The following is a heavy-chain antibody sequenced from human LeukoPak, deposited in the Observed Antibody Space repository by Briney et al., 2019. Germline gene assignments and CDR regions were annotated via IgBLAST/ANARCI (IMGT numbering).Heavy chain of an antibody. D-gene: IGHD1-26*01. Sequence: SQTLSLTCAISGDSVSGSPAVWNWIRQSPSRGLEWLGRAYYRSKWFIDYALSVKGRITITPDTSKNQFSLQLNSVTPEDTAVYYCARARSGSYPDYWGQGTLVTVSS. CDR2: AYYRSKWFI. CDR3: ARARSGSYPDY. V-gene: IGHV6-1*01. J-gene: IGHJ4*02. CDR1: GDSVSGSPAV.